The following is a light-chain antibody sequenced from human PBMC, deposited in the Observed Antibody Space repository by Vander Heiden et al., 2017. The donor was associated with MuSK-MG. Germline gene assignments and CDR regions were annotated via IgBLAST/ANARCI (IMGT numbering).Light chain of an antibody. V-gene: IGLV6-57*01. CDR3: QSYDNTGHEV. J-gene: IGLJ2*01. CDR2: EDN. Sequence: WYQRRPGSSPTTVSYEDNQRPSGVPDRFSGSIDSSSNSASLTISRLKTEDEADDFCQSYDNTGHEVFGGGTKLTVL.